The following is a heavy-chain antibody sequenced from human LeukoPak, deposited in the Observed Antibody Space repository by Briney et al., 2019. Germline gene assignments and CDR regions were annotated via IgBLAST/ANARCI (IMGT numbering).Heavy chain of an antibody. D-gene: IGHD2-15*01. CDR3: AKDLSYCCGGTCYTSRYYGMDV. CDR1: GFTFLHYA. V-gene: IGHV3-23*01. CDR2: ISGSGGNT. J-gene: IGHJ6*02. Sequence: LAGGSLRLSCAALGFTFLHYAMSWVRQRPGKGLGWVSIISGSGGNTTYADPVKGRFTIARDNSNNSLYLRMNSLRAEYTAVYYFAKDLSYCCGGTCYTSRYYGMDVWGQGTTVTVSS.